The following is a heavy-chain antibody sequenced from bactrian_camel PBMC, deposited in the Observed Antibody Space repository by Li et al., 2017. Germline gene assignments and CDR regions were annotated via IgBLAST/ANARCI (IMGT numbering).Heavy chain of an antibody. D-gene: IGHD5*01. CDR1: GLTASNYC. V-gene: IGHV3S57*01. J-gene: IGHJ7*01. CDR2: VDGAGYT. Sequence: HVQLVESGGGTVQAGGSLKLSCIVSGLTASNYCMGWFRQTPGKERDGVAAVDGAGYTSYARSVRGRFTISKDNAKNTLYLAMDDLKPEDTAMYYCAADRLPLLRSNGRCGTADDMNYWGKGTQVTVS.